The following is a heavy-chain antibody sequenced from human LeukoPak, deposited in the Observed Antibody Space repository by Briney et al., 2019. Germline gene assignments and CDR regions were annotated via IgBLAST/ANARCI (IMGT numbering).Heavy chain of an antibody. J-gene: IGHJ4*02. D-gene: IGHD3-9*01. V-gene: IGHV3-53*01. CDR2: INSDLSA. Sequence: GGSLRLSCSASIFTVSRNYMAWVRQAPGKGLEWVSVINSDLSANYADSVEGRFTISRDSSKNTLYLQMNSLRAEDTAVYYCVTSSDWAYFFHFWGQGTLVTVSS. CDR1: IFTVSRNY. CDR3: VTSSDWAYFFHF.